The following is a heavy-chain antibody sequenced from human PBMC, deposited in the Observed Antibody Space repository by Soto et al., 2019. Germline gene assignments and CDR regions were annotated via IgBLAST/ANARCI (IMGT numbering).Heavy chain of an antibody. CDR2: ISAYNGNT. Sequence: GASVKVSCKASGYTFTSYGISWVRQAPGQGLEWMGWISAYNGNTNYAQKLQGRVTMTTDTSTSTAYMELRSLRSDDTAVYYCARDVLSYGYGLRKKNGMDVWGQGTTVTVSS. CDR3: ARDVLSYGYGLRKKNGMDV. J-gene: IGHJ6*02. V-gene: IGHV1-18*04. CDR1: GYTFTSYG. D-gene: IGHD5-18*01.